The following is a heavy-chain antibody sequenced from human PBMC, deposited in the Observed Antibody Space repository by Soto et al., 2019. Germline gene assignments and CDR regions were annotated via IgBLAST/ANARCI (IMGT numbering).Heavy chain of an antibody. Sequence: SETLSLTCTVSCGSISSYYWSWIRQPPGKGLEWIGYIYYSGSTNYNPSLKSRVTISVDTSKNQFSLKLSSVTAADTAVYYCARAGRDYDYVWGSYHRDAFDIWGQGTMVTVSS. J-gene: IGHJ3*02. CDR3: ARAGRDYDYVWGSYHRDAFDI. V-gene: IGHV4-59*01. D-gene: IGHD3-16*02. CDR2: IYYSGST. CDR1: CGSISSYY.